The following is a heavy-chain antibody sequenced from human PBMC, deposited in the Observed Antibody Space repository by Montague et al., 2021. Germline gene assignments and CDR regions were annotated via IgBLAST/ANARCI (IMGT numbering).Heavy chain of an antibody. CDR2: NFNTGSS. J-gene: IGHJ5*02. CDR3: ARSLYCSGGSCYSGFDP. CDR1: GGSISSNSYW. Sequence: SETLSLTCTVSGGSISSNSYWWAWIRQPPGKGLEYVGTNFNTGSSYYSPSLKSRVTISVDASKNQFSLRLSAVTAADTAAYYCARSLYCSGGSCYSGFDPWGQGTLVTVSS. V-gene: IGHV4-39*01. D-gene: IGHD2-15*01.